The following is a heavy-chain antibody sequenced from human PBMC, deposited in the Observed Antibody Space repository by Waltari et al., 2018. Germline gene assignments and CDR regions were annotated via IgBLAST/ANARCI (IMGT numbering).Heavy chain of an antibody. V-gene: IGHV4-59*01. J-gene: IGHJ4*02. CDR1: GGSISSYY. Sequence: QVQLQESGPGLVKPSETLSLTCTVSGGSISSYYWSWIRQPPGKGLEWIGYIYYSGSTNYNPSLKSRVTISVDTSKNQFSLKLSSVTAADTAVYYCAREGGSYFLDYWGQGTLVTVSS. CDR3: AREGGSYFLDY. D-gene: IGHD1-26*01. CDR2: IYYSGST.